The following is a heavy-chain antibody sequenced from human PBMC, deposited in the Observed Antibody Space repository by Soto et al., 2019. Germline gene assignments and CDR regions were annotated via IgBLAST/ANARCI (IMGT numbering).Heavy chain of an antibody. D-gene: IGHD3-3*01. CDR3: VFSTTYYDFSSGYLDAYDI. CDR1: GFTLSSYS. Sequence: GGSLRLSCAASGFTLSSYSMNWVCQAPGKGLEWVSYISSSSSTIYYADSVKGRFTISRDNAKNSLYLQMNSLRAEDTAVYYCVFSTTYYDFSSGYLDAYDISGQRTRVTVSS. CDR2: ISSSSSTI. J-gene: IGHJ3*02. V-gene: IGHV3-48*01.